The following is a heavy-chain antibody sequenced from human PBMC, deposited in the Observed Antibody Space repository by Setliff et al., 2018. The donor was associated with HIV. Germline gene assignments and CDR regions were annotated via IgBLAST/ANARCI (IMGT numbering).Heavy chain of an antibody. CDR3: ARQERYCTSADCYRYFNY. Sequence: PSETLSLTCTVSGGSMNNYYWTWIRQPPGKGLEWIGYIYTSGSTKYNPSLKSRVTISLDTSKNQFSLKLSSVTAADTAVYYRARQERYCTSADCYRYFNYWGQGTLVTSPQ. CDR1: GGSMNNYY. D-gene: IGHD2-2*02. J-gene: IGHJ4*02. CDR2: IYTSGST. V-gene: IGHV4-4*09.